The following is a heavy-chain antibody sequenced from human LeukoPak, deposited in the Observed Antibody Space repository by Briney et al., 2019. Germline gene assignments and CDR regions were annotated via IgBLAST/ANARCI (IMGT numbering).Heavy chain of an antibody. CDR2: ISSSGSTK. Sequence: GGSLRLSCGASGFTFSTYEMNWVRQAPGKGLEWVSYISSSGSTKYYAESVKGRFTISRDNAKNSLYLQMRSLRAEDTAVYYGERFLGVVIRFFELGGKGKMVTVSS. J-gene: IGHJ3*01. V-gene: IGHV3-48*03. D-gene: IGHD2-21*01. CDR1: GFTFSTYE. CDR3: ERFLGVVIRFFEL.